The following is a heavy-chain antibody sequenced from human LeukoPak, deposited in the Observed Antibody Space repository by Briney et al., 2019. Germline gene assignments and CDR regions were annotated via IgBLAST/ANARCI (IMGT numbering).Heavy chain of an antibody. J-gene: IGHJ3*02. CDR1: GGSFSGYY. Sequence: PSETLSLTCAVYGGSFSGYYWMWIRQPPGKGLEWIGEINHSGSTNYNPSLKSRVTISVDTSKNQFSLKLSSVTAADTAVYYCARGQGQLPPRYAFDIWGQGTMVTVSS. CDR2: INHSGST. V-gene: IGHV4-34*01. D-gene: IGHD2-2*01. CDR3: ARGQGQLPPRYAFDI.